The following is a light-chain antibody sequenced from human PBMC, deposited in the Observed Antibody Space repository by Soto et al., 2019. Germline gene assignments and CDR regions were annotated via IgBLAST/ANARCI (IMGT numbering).Light chain of an antibody. J-gene: IGKJ5*01. CDR1: QGIGDT. V-gene: IGKV3-11*01. Sequence: EVVTRQSPATLSVSPGEGSSLSCRASQGIGDTLAWYQHKPGQTPRLLIYDTSTRATGVPARFSGSGSGTDFTLSISSLEPEDFAVYYCQQRGDWPPITFGQGTRLEIK. CDR2: DTS. CDR3: QQRGDWPPIT.